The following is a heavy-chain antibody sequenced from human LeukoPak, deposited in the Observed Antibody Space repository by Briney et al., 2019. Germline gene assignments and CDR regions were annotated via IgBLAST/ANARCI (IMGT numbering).Heavy chain of an antibody. CDR3: ARVEGATTPFDY. Sequence: GGSLRLSCAASGFTFSSYAMSWVRQAPGKGLEWVSTISHSDSSTYYADSVKGRFTISRDNSKNTLYLQMNSLRAEDTAVYYCARVEGATTPFDYWGQGTLVTVSS. CDR1: GFTFSSYA. J-gene: IGHJ4*02. CDR2: ISHSDSST. V-gene: IGHV3-23*01. D-gene: IGHD1-26*01.